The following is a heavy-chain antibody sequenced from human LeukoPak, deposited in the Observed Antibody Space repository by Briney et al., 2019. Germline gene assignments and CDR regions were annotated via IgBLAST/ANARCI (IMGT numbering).Heavy chain of an antibody. J-gene: IGHJ6*03. CDR2: IRYDGSNK. Sequence: GGSLRLSCAASGFTFSSYGMHWVRQAPGKGLEWVAFIRYDGSNKYYADSVKGRFTISRDNSKNTLYLQMNSLRAEDTAVYYCAKEMAYSSPGLYYYYYMDVWGKGTTVTVSS. CDR3: AKEMAYSSPGLYYYYYMDV. V-gene: IGHV3-30*02. CDR1: GFTFSSYG. D-gene: IGHD6-13*01.